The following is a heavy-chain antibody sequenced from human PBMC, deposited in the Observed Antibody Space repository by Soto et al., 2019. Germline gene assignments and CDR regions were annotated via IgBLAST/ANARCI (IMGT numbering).Heavy chain of an antibody. CDR1: GGSISSYY. J-gene: IGHJ6*03. CDR3: ARVSPDDYGDFSYYYYYMDV. V-gene: IGHV4-59*01. CDR2: IYYSGST. Sequence: SETLSLTCTVSGGSISSYYWSWIRQPPGKGLEWIGYIYYSGSTNYNPSLKSRVTRSVDTSKNQFSLKLSSVTAADTAVYYCARVSPDDYGDFSYYYYYMDVWGKGTTVTVSS. D-gene: IGHD4-17*01.